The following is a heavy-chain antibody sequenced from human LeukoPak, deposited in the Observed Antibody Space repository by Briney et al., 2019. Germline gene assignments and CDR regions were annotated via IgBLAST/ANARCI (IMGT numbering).Heavy chain of an antibody. CDR1: GGPISSYY. CDR3: ARGSNLPTDDYYYYYMDV. CDR2: ISSSGSTI. V-gene: IGHV3-48*03. Sequence: LSLTCTVSGGPISSYYWSWVRQAPGKGLEWVSYISSSGSTIYYADSVKGRFTISRDNAKNSLYLQMNSLRAEDTAVYYCARGSNLPTDDYYYYYMDVWGKGTTVTVSS. J-gene: IGHJ6*03. D-gene: IGHD4-11*01.